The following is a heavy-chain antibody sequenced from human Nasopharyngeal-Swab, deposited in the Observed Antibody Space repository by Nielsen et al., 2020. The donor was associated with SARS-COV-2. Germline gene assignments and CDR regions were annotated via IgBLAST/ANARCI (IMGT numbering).Heavy chain of an antibody. CDR1: GDTFITHV. J-gene: IGHJ4*02. CDR3: ARERPEHYFDL. Sequence: ASVKVSCKAYGDTFITHVTHWVRQAPGQRLEGMGWINGDTGNTIYPEKFQGRVTITRDRSTKTAYMELRSLRSEDTAVYYCARERPEHYFDLWGPGTLVTVSS. D-gene: IGHD2-21*01. CDR2: INGDTGNT. V-gene: IGHV1-3*01.